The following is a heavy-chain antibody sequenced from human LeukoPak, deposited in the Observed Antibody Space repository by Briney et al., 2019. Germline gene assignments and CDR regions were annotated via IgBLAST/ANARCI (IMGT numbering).Heavy chain of an antibody. CDR2: IYYSGST. Sequence: SETLSLTCTVSGGSISSGGYYWSWIRQHPGKGLEWIGYIYYSGSTYYNPSLKSRVTISVDTSKNQFSLKLSSVTAADTAVYHCARDRDYYDSSGYTQWGQGTLVTVSS. V-gene: IGHV4-31*03. CDR3: ARDRDYYDSSGYTQ. CDR1: GGSISSGGYY. D-gene: IGHD3-22*01. J-gene: IGHJ4*02.